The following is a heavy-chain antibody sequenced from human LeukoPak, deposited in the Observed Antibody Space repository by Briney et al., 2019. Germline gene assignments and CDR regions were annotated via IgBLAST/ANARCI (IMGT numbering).Heavy chain of an antibody. CDR2: INHSGST. D-gene: IGHD3-22*01. CDR3: ARGPGVSYYDSSGYFNWFDP. Sequence: SETLSLTCTVSGGSISSYYWSWIRQPPGKGLEWIGEINHSGSTNYNPSLKSRVTISVDTSKNQFSLKLSSVTAADTAVYYCARGPGVSYYDSSGYFNWFDPWGQGTLVTVSS. CDR1: GGSISSYY. J-gene: IGHJ5*02. V-gene: IGHV4-34*01.